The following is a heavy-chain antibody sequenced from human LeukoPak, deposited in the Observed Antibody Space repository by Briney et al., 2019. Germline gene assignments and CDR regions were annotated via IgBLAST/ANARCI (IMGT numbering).Heavy chain of an antibody. CDR2: ISTDGSST. V-gene: IGHV3-74*01. CDR1: GFTFSSYW. Sequence: GGSLRLSCAASGFTFSSYWMHWVRQAPGKGLVWVSRISTDGSSTKYADFVEGRFTISRDNAKNTVYLQMNSLRTEDTAVYYCARGGSGYDFDFWGQGTLVTVSS. CDR3: ARGGSGYDFDF. J-gene: IGHJ4*02. D-gene: IGHD5-12*01.